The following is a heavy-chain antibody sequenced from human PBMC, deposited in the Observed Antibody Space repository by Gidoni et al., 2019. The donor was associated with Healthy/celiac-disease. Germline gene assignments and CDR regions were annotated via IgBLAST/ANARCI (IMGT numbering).Heavy chain of an antibody. CDR1: GGSFSGYY. CDR3: ARRRGSGLRHARNYAAPAFDI. V-gene: IGHV4-34*01. Sequence: QVQLQQWGAGLLKPSETLSLTCAVYGGSFSGYYWSWIRQPPGKGLEWIGENNHSGSTNYNPSLKSRVTISVATSKNQFSLKLSSVTAADTAVYYCARRRGSGLRHARNYAAPAFDIWGQGTMVTVSS. D-gene: IGHD1-7*01. CDR2: NNHSGST. J-gene: IGHJ3*02.